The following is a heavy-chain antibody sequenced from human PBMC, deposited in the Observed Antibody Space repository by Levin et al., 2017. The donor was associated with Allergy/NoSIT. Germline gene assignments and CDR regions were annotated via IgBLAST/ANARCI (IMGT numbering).Heavy chain of an antibody. J-gene: IGHJ5*02. CDR1: GFTFSSYG. CDR2: ISYDGSNK. CDR3: AKGRYCSSTSCYANNWFDP. D-gene: IGHD2-2*01. Sequence: PGGSLRLSCAASGFTFSSYGMHWVRQAPGKGLEWVAVISYDGSNKYYADSVKGRFTISRDNSKNTLYLQMNSLRAEDTAVYYCAKGRYCSSTSCYANNWFDPWGQGTLVTVSS. V-gene: IGHV3-30*18.